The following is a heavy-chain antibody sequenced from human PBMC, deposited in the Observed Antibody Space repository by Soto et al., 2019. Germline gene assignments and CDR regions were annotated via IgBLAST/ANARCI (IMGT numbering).Heavy chain of an antibody. CDR3: AREGGRYYDILTGYYGRPYYFDY. J-gene: IGHJ4*02. V-gene: IGHV1-18*01. CDR2: ISAYNGNT. D-gene: IGHD3-9*01. Sequence: ASVKVSCKASGCTFTSYGVSWVRQAPGQGLEWMGWISAYNGNTNYAQKLQGRVTMTTDTSTSTAYMELRSLRSDDTAVYYCAREGGRYYDILTGYYGRPYYFDYWGQGTLVTVSS. CDR1: GCTFTSYG.